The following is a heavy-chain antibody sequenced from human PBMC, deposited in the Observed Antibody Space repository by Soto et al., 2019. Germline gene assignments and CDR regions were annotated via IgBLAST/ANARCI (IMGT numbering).Heavy chain of an antibody. D-gene: IGHD3-10*01. CDR3: ARGYGSGNPYYMDV. Sequence: QVQLVESGGGVVQPGTSLRLSCAASGFTFSSYGMHWVRQAPGKGLXXXAVIWYDGSNKYYADSVKGRFTISRDNSKNTLYLQMNSLRAEDSAVYYCARGYGSGNPYYMDVWGKGTTVTVSS. CDR2: IWYDGSNK. V-gene: IGHV3-33*01. J-gene: IGHJ6*03. CDR1: GFTFSSYG.